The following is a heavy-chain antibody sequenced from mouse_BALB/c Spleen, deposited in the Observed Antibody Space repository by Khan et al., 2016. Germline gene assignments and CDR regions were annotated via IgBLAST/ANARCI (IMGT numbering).Heavy chain of an antibody. CDR2: ISSGSSTI. CDR3: ASGRSGFAY. J-gene: IGHJ3*01. CDR1: GFTFSSFG. Sequence: EVELVESGGGLVQPGGSRKLSCVVSGFTFSSFGMHWVRQAPEKGLEWVAYISSGSSTIYYADTVKGRFTISRDNPKNTLFLQMTSLRSGDTAMYYCASGRSGFAYWGQGTLVTVSA. V-gene: IGHV5-17*02.